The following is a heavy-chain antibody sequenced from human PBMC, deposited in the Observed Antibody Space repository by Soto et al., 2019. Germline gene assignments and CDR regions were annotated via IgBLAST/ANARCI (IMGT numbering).Heavy chain of an antibody. CDR3: ARSIRQRVPAFDY. CDR2: IYYSGST. Sequence: TSETLSLTCTVSGGSISSYYWSWIRQPPGKGLEWIGYIYYSGSTNYNPSLKSRVTISVDTSKNQFSLKLSSVTAADTAVYYCARSIRQRVPAFDYWGQGTLVTVSS. CDR1: GGSISSYY. D-gene: IGHD1-1*01. J-gene: IGHJ4*02. V-gene: IGHV4-59*01.